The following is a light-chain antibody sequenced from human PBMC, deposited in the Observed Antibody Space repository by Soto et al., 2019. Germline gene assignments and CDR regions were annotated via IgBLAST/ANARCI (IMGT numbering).Light chain of an antibody. J-gene: IGLJ2*01. V-gene: IGLV2-23*02. CDR2: EAS. CDR3: CSFAGGATFV. Sequence: QSALTQPASVSGSPGQSITNSCTGTSNDIGGYNLVSWYQQHPGKAPKLIIYEASERPSGVSARFSGSRSGNTASLTISTLQAEDEADYSCCSFAGGATFVFGGGTKLTVL. CDR1: SNDIGGYNL.